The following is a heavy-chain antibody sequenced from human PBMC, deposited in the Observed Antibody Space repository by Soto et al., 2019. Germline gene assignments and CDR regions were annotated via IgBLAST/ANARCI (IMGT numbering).Heavy chain of an antibody. J-gene: IGHJ4*02. Sequence: SETLSLTCTVSGGPVSSGIYYWSWIRQPPGKGLEWIGYIYYSGSTNYNPSLKSRVTISVDTSKNQFSLKLSSVTAADTAVYYCARVSPGYDFWSGYYPPYYFDYWGQGTLVTVSS. CDR2: IYYSGST. V-gene: IGHV4-61*01. D-gene: IGHD3-3*01. CDR3: ARVSPGYDFWSGYYPPYYFDY. CDR1: GGPVSSGIYY.